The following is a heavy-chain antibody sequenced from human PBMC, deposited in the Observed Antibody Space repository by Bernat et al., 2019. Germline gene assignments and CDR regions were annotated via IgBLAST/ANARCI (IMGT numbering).Heavy chain of an antibody. Sequence: QVQLVQSGAEVKKPGSSVKVSCKASGGTFSSYTISWVRQAPGQGLEWMGRIIPILGIANYAQKFQGRVTITADKSTSTAYMELSSLRSEDTAVYYCASAPHYGSGVRKGWFDPWGQGTLVTVSS. CDR2: IIPILGIA. CDR3: ASAPHYGSGVRKGWFDP. D-gene: IGHD3-10*01. CDR1: GGTFSSYT. J-gene: IGHJ5*02. V-gene: IGHV1-69*02.